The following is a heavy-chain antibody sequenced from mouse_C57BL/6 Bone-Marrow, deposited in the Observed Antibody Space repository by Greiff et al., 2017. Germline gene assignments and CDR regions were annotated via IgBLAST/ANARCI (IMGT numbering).Heavy chain of an antibody. CDR2: INPNNGGT. Sequence: EVKLMESGPELVKPGASVKIPCKASGYTFTDYNIDWVKQSHGKSLEWIGDINPNNGGTIYNQKFKGKATLTVDKSSSTAYMELRSLTSEDTAVYYCARRRVVVLYAMDYWGQGTSVTVSS. CDR3: ARRRVVVLYAMDY. D-gene: IGHD1-1*01. CDR1: GYTFTDYN. J-gene: IGHJ4*01. V-gene: IGHV1-18*01.